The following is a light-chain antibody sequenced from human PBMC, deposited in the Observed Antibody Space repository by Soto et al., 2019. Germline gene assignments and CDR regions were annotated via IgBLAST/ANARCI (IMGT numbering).Light chain of an antibody. Sequence: DIQLTQSPSTLSASVGDRVTITCRASQSISDWLAWYQQKPGKAPKLLIYKASILESGVPSRFSGSGSWTEFTLTISSLQPDDFATYYCQQYNSYSRTFGQGTKVEI. V-gene: IGKV1-5*03. CDR1: QSISDW. CDR2: KAS. CDR3: QQYNSYSRT. J-gene: IGKJ1*01.